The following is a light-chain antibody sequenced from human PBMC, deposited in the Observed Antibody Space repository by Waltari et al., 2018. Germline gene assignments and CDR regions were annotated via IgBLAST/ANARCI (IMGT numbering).Light chain of an antibody. Sequence: QSALPQPPSASGSPGQSVPISCTGTSSDVGGYNFVSWYQQHPGKAPKLLLYEVTKRPSGVPDRFSGSKSGNTASLTVSGLQADDEADYYCSSYAGTSTFYVFGTGTEVTVL. J-gene: IGLJ1*01. V-gene: IGLV2-8*01. CDR3: SSYAGTSTFYV. CDR1: SSDVGGYNF. CDR2: EVT.